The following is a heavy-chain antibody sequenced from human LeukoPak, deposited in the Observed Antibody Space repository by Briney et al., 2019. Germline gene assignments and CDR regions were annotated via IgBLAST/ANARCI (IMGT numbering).Heavy chain of an antibody. J-gene: IGHJ4*02. CDR2: IYYSGST. CDR3: ARLEFGDGDYVDY. D-gene: IGHD3-10*01. Sequence: SETLSLTCTVSGGSISSYYWNWIRQPPGKGLEWIGYIYYSGSTNYNPSLESRVTISVDTSKNQFSLKLSSVTAADTAVYYCARLEFGDGDYVDYWGQGTLVTVSS. V-gene: IGHV4-59*08. CDR1: GGSISSYY.